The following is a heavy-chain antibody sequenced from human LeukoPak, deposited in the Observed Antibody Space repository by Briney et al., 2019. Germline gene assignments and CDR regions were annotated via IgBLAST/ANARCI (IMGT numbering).Heavy chain of an antibody. CDR1: GGSIRSYF. CDR3: AGRPDGTAHFDY. CDR2: VYYSGST. Sequence: KPSETLSLTCTVSGGSIRSYFWSWIRQPPGKGLEWIGYVYYSGSTNYNPSLKSRVTISVDTSKKQFSLKLSSVTAADTAVYYCAGRPDGTAHFDYRGQGTLVTVS. V-gene: IGHV4-59*08. D-gene: IGHD5-18*01. J-gene: IGHJ4*02.